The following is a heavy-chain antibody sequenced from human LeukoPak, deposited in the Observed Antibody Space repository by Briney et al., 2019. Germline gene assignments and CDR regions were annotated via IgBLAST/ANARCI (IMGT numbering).Heavy chain of an antibody. J-gene: IGHJ4*02. CDR2: IIPIFGTA. CDR1: GGTFSSYA. CDR3: ASEEMGPQGLDY. V-gene: IGHV1-69*05. D-gene: IGHD5-24*01. Sequence: SVKVSRKASGGTFSSYAISWVRQAPGQGLEWMGGIIPIFGTANYAQEFQGRVTITTDESTSTAYMELSSLRSEDTAVYYCASEEMGPQGLDYWGQGTLVTVSS.